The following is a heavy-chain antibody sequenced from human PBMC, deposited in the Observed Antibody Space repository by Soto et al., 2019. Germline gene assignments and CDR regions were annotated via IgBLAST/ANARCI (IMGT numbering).Heavy chain of an antibody. CDR1: GGSFSGYY. CDR3: ARLVQLLQGRWFDP. J-gene: IGHJ5*02. CDR2: INHSGST. V-gene: IGHV4-34*01. D-gene: IGHD2-15*01. Sequence: SETLSLTCAVYGGSFSGYYWTWIRQPPGTGLEWIGEINHSGSTNYNPSLKSRVTISVDTSKNQFSLKLSSVTAADTAVYYCARLVQLLQGRWFDPWGQGTLVTVSS.